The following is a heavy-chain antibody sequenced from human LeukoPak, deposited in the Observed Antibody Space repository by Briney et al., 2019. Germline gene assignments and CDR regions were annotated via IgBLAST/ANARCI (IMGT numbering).Heavy chain of an antibody. V-gene: IGHV3-23*01. CDR2: VNGNGGST. D-gene: IGHD3-16*02. CDR3: AKSLYGGCDY. J-gene: IGHJ4*02. CDR1: GFSFSTYA. Sequence: GGSLRLSCAASGFSFSTYAMSWVRQAPGKGLEWVLGVNGNGGSTSYADSVKGRFTIFRDNPKNTVYLQMNSLRVEDTAVYYCAKSLYGGCDYWGQGTVVTVSS.